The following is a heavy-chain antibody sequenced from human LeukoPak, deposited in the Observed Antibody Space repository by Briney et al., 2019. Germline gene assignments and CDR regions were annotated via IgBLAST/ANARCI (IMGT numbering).Heavy chain of an antibody. CDR3: ARYCGGGTCYSGIDY. CDR1: GFAFSSYV. J-gene: IGHJ4*02. Sequence: GGSLRLSCAASGFAFSSYVMNWVRQAPGKGLEWVSRLSGDGGIIYYADSVKGRFTISRDNSRNTLYLQMNSLRAEDTAIYYCARYCGGGTCYSGIDYWGQGTLVTVSS. D-gene: IGHD2-15*01. V-gene: IGHV3-23*01. CDR2: LSGDGGII.